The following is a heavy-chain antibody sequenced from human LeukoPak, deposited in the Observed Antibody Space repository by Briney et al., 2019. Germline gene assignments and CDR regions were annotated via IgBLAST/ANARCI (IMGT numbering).Heavy chain of an antibody. CDR3: ARDRDYYASGTYDQFDY. D-gene: IGHD3-10*01. CDR2: ISSSSSHI. Sequence: GGSLRLSCGASGFXFSIYSMNWVRQAPGKGLEWVSSISSSSSHIYYGDSVKGRFTISRDNAKNSLYLQMNSLRAEDTAAYYCARDRDYYASGTYDQFDYWGQGTLVTVSS. J-gene: IGHJ4*02. CDR1: GFXFSIYS. V-gene: IGHV3-21*01.